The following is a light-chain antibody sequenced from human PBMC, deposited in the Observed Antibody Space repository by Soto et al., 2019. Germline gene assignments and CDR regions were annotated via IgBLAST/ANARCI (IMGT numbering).Light chain of an antibody. J-gene: IGLJ3*02. V-gene: IGLV4-69*01. Sequence: QSVLTQSPSASASLGASVKLTCTLSSGHSSYAIAWHQQQPEKGPRYLMKVNSDGSHSKGDGIPDRFSGSSSGAERYLTISSLPSEDEADYYCQTWGTGILVFGGGTKLTVL. CDR3: QTWGTGILV. CDR1: SGHSSYA. CDR2: VNSDGSH.